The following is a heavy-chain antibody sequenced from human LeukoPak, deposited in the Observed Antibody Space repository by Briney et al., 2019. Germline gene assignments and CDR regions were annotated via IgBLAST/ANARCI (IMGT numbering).Heavy chain of an antibody. V-gene: IGHV1-3*01. D-gene: IGHD2-15*01. CDR2: INAGNGKT. CDR1: GYTFTDYA. Sequence: GASVTVSFKTSGYTFTDYAMHWLGQAPGQRHGWMGWINAGNGKTEYSQKFRGRVTITRDTSASTAYMELSSLRSEDTAIYYCAREAVVVVAATPRNWFDPWGQGTLVTVSS. J-gene: IGHJ5*02. CDR3: AREAVVVVAATPRNWFDP.